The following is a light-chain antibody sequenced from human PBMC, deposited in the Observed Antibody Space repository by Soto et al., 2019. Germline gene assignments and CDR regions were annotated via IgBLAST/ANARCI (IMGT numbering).Light chain of an antibody. J-gene: IGKJ1*01. CDR3: QQHRTYSRT. Sequence: DIQMTQSPSTLSASVGDRVTITCRASQSISTWLAWYQQIPGKAPRLLIHTASNLESGVPSRFSGSGSGTEFTLTITSLQPEDSAPYYCQQHRTYSRTFGQGTKVEIK. CDR1: QSISTW. V-gene: IGKV1-5*03. CDR2: TAS.